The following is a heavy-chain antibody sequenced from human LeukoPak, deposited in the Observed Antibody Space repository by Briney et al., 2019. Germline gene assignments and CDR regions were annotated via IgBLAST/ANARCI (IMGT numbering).Heavy chain of an antibody. J-gene: IGHJ4*02. CDR3: ARDQGVTMVRGIMSPSAADY. V-gene: IGHV1-18*01. D-gene: IGHD3-10*01. Sequence: ASVKVSCKASGYTFTSYGISWVRQAPGQGLEWMGWISAYNGNTNYAQKLQGRVTMTTDTSTSTAYMELRSLRSDDTAVYYCARDQGVTMVRGIMSPSAADYWGQGTLVTVSS. CDR1: GYTFTSYG. CDR2: ISAYNGNT.